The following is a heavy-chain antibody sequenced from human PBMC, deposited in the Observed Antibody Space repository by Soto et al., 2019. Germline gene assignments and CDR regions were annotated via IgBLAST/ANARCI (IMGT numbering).Heavy chain of an antibody. CDR1: GGSFSGYF. CDR3: ARVHSSGWYAGY. D-gene: IGHD6-19*01. V-gene: IGHV4-34*01. CDR2: VDHTGST. Sequence: SETLSLTCAVYGGSFSGYFWSWIRQPPGKGLEWIGEVDHTGSTNYNPSLTSRVTISVDRSKNQFSQQLSSVTAADTAIYYSARVHSSGWYAGYWGRGTLVTVSS. J-gene: IGHJ4*02.